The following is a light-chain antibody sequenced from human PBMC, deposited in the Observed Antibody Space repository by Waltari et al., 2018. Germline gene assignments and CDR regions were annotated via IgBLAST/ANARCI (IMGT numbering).Light chain of an antibody. V-gene: IGLV1-36*01. CDR2: ADD. Sequence: QSVLTQTPSVSEAPRQRVTISCSGSRSHIRNNAVNWYQQVPGKAPKLLVFADDLLPSGVSDRFSGSKSGTSASLAISGLRSEDEGVYFCAAWDDSLKGVLFGGGTKLTVL. J-gene: IGLJ2*01. CDR3: AAWDDSLKGVL. CDR1: RSHIRNNA.